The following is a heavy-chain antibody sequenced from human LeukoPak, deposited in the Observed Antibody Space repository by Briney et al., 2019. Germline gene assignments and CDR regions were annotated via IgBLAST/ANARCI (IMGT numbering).Heavy chain of an antibody. CDR3: ARLGPYDIVTDDAFDV. Sequence: SETLSLTCAVYGGSFSGYYWTWIRQPPGKGLEWIGQINHSGSTNYNPSLKSRVTISVDTSKNQFSLKLSSVTAADTAVYYCARLGPYDIVTDDAFDVWGQRTLVTVSS. CDR2: INHSGST. CDR1: GGSFSGYY. J-gene: IGHJ3*01. D-gene: IGHD3-9*01. V-gene: IGHV4-34*01.